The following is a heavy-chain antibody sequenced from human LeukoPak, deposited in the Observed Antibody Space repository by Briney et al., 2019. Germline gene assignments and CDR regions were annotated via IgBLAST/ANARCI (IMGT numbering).Heavy chain of an antibody. Sequence: ASVKVSCKASGGTFSSYAISWVRQAPGQGREWMAWISGNNANTKYAQKVQGRVTVTTDTSTSTAYMELGSLTSDDTAVYYCARRRLDSSWCFDYWGQGTLVTVSS. CDR2: ISGNNANT. V-gene: IGHV1-18*01. CDR1: GGTFSSYA. J-gene: IGHJ4*02. CDR3: ARRRLDSSWCFDY. D-gene: IGHD6-13*01.